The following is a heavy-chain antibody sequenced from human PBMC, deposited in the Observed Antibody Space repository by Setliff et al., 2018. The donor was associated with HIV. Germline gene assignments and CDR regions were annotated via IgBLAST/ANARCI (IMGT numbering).Heavy chain of an antibody. CDR3: AKGLSGPFDY. CDR1: GFTFSSYA. CDR2: ISGSGGST. V-gene: IGHV3-23*01. J-gene: IGHJ4*02. D-gene: IGHD3-16*02. Sequence: GGSLRLSCVASGFTFSSYAMSWVRQAPGKGLEWVSGISGSGGSTYYADSVKGRFTISRDNSKNTLYLQMNSLRAQDTAVYYCAKGLSGPFDYWGQGTLGTVPQ.